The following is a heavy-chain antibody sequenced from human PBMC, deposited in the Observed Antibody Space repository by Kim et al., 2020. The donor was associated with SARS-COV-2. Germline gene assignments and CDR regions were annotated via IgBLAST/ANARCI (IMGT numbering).Heavy chain of an antibody. CDR3: ARAITMVRGVIIAYNWFDP. CDR1: GYIFTSCG. V-gene: IGHV1-18*01. D-gene: IGHD3-10*01. J-gene: IGHJ5*02. CDR2: ISAYNGNT. Sequence: ASVKVSCKASGYIFTSCGISWVRQAPGQGLEWMGWISAYNGNTNYAQKLQGRVTMTTDTSTSTAYMELRSLRSDDTAVYYCARAITMVRGVIIAYNWFDPWGQGTLVTVSS.